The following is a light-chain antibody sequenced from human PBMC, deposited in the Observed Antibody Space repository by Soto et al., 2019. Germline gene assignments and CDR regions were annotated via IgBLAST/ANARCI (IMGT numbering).Light chain of an antibody. CDR3: ASYTTSSTPYV. CDR1: SSDVGGSDD. J-gene: IGLJ1*01. V-gene: IGLV2-14*03. CDR2: DVN. Sequence: QSALTQPASVSGSPGQSITVACTGTSSDVGGSDDVSWYQQYPDQAPKLMIYDVNNRPSGVSHRFSGSKSGITASLTIAGLQTEDEADYYCASYTTSSTPYVFGTGTKLTVL.